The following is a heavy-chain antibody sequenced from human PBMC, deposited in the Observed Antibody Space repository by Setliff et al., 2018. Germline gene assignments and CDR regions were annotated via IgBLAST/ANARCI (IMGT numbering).Heavy chain of an antibody. CDR3: AGQGPIFGSGLIPGFDQ. D-gene: IGHD3-3*01. CDR1: GLTFSSDA. Sequence: GESLKISCAASGLTFSSDAMTWVRRTPGKGLEWVSVISSDGSSIYYADSVKGRFTTSRDNSKNTLSLQMSSLRTEDTAIYFCAGQGPIFGSGLIPGFDQWGQGTMVTVSS. CDR2: ISSDGSSI. J-gene: IGHJ4*02. V-gene: IGHV3-23*03.